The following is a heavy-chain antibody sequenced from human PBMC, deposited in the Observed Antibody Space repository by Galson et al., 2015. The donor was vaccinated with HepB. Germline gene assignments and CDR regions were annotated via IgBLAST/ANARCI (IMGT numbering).Heavy chain of an antibody. Sequence: PALVKPTQTLTLTCTLSGFSITTAGVGVGWIRQPPGRALEWLGIIYWDDDKHYSPTLKNRVAITKDTSKNLVVLTMTNMDPIDTGTYFCAHRPLTFRYDAGGYWNYFDAWGPGMLVTVSP. D-gene: IGHD3-22*01. CDR2: IYWDDDK. CDR3: AHRPLTFRYDAGGYWNYFDA. J-gene: IGHJ4*02. CDR1: GFSITTAGVG. V-gene: IGHV2-5*02.